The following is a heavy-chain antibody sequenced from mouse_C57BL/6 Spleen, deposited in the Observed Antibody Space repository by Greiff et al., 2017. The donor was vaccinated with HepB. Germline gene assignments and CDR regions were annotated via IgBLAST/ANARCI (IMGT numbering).Heavy chain of an antibody. V-gene: IGHV1-81*01. J-gene: IGHJ2*01. Sequence: VKLMESGAELARPGASVKLSCKASGYTFTSYGISWVKQRTGQGLEWIGEIYPRSGNTYYNEKFKGKATLTADKSSSTAYMELRSLTSEDSAVYFCASKADAGYWGQGTTLTVSS. D-gene: IGHD2-3*01. CDR3: ASKADAGY. CDR1: GYTFTSYG. CDR2: IYPRSGNT.